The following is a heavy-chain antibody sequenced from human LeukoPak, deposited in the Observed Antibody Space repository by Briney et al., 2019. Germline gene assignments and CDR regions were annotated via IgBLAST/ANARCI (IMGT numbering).Heavy chain of an antibody. J-gene: IGHJ4*02. D-gene: IGHD2-2*01. CDR2: INPNDGDT. V-gene: IGHV1-2*02. Sequence: ASVKVSCKASGYTFTDYSMRWVRQAPGQGFEWMAWINPNDGDTNYAQKFQGRVTMTGDTSISTAHMEVSRLRSDDTAVYYCARANFLYWSSTTCLSDYWGQGTLVTVSS. CDR3: ARANFLYWSSTTCLSDY. CDR1: GYTFTDYS.